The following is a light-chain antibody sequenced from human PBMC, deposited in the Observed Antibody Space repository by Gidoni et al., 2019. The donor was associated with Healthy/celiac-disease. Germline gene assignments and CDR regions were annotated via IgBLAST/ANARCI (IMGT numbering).Light chain of an antibody. CDR3: LQDYNYPWT. CDR1: QGIRND. V-gene: IGKV1-6*01. Sequence: AIQMTQSPSSLSASVGDRVTITCRASQGIRNDLGWYQQKPGNAPKLLIYAASSLQSGVPSRFSGSGAGTDFTLTISSLQPEDFATYYCLQDYNYPWTFGQGTKVEIK. J-gene: IGKJ1*01. CDR2: AAS.